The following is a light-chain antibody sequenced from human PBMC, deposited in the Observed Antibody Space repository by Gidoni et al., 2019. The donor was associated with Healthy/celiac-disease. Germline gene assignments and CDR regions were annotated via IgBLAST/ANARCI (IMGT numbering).Light chain of an antibody. CDR1: SGSIASTY. CDR3: QSYDSSNVV. J-gene: IGLJ2*01. Sequence: NFMLTQPHSVSESPGKTVTISCTGSSGSIASTYVKWYQQRPGSAPTTVIYEDNQRPSGVPDRFSGSIDSSSNSASLTISGLKTEDEADYYCQSYDSSNVVFGGGTKLTVL. CDR2: EDN. V-gene: IGLV6-57*02.